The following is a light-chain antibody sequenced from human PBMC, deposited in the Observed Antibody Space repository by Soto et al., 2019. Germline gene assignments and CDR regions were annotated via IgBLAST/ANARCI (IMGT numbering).Light chain of an antibody. Sequence: QSVLTQPTSVSGAPGQRVTISCAGSSSNIGAGYDVHWYQQRPGTAPKPLIFGNINRPSGVPDRFSGSKSGTSASLAITGLQAEDEGDYYCQSYDSTLSARYGFGTGTKV. J-gene: IGLJ1*01. V-gene: IGLV1-40*01. CDR2: GNI. CDR1: SSNIGAGYD. CDR3: QSYDSTLSARYG.